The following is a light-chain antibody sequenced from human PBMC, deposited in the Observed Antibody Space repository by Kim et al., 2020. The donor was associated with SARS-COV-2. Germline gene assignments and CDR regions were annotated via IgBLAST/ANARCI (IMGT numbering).Light chain of an antibody. Sequence: DIQVTQSPSSLSASIGDRVTITCRTSQAIISYLNWYQQKPGRAPKILINAASNLQSGVPSRFSGSGSGTEFSLTNSNLQPEDFATYYCQQAYSTPFTFGPGTKVDIK. J-gene: IGKJ3*01. CDR2: AAS. CDR1: QAIISY. V-gene: IGKV1-39*01. CDR3: QQAYSTPFT.